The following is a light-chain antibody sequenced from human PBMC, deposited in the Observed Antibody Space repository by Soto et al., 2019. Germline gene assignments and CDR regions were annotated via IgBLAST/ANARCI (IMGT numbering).Light chain of an antibody. Sequence: IGFKPSTGSRAHSAGAIATLSFRASQSVSNNYLAWYQQKPGQAPRLLIYGASNRATGIPDRFSGSGSGTDFTLTICRLEPEDSGVYYWHQYGSLNTFCQGTKVDIK. CDR1: QSVSNNY. CDR3: HQYGSLNT. J-gene: IGKJ1*01. CDR2: GAS. V-gene: IGKV3-20*01.